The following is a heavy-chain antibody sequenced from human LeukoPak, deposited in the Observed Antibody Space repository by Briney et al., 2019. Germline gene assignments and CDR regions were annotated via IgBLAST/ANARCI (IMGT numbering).Heavy chain of an antibody. V-gene: IGHV3-48*04. J-gene: IGHJ6*03. Sequence: GGSLRLSCAASGFTFSSYSMNWVRQAPGKGLEWVSYISSSSSTIYYADSVKGRFTISRDNAKNSLYLQMNSLRAEDTAVYYCAREGTAYYYDSSGYSPLYYYYYMDVWGKGTMVTVSS. D-gene: IGHD3-22*01. CDR3: AREGTAYYYDSSGYSPLYYYYYMDV. CDR1: GFTFSSYS. CDR2: ISSSSSTI.